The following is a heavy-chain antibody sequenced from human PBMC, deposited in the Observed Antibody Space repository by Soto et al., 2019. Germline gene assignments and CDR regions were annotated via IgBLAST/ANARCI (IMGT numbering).Heavy chain of an antibody. Sequence: GGSLRLSCAASGFTFSSYGMHWVRQAPGKGLEWVAVISYDGSNKYYADSVKGRFTISRDNSKNTLYLQMNSLRAEDTAVYYCAKGPGGAAAGSGYYYYYMDVWGKGTTVTVSS. V-gene: IGHV3-30*18. CDR3: AKGPGGAAAGSGYYYYYMDV. CDR1: GFTFSSYG. CDR2: ISYDGSNK. J-gene: IGHJ6*03. D-gene: IGHD6-13*01.